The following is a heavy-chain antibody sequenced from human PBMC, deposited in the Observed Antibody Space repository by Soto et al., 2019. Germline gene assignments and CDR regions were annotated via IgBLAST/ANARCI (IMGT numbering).Heavy chain of an antibody. CDR2: ISGSGGGT. J-gene: IGHJ3*01. CDR3: AKSRGSGSYFNPSDAFDF. Sequence: GGSLRLSCAASGFTFSSYAMSWVRQAPGKGLEWVSSISGSGGGTYYADSVKGRFTISRDNPKNTLSLQMNSLRAEDTAVYYCAKSRGSGSYFNPSDAFDFWGQGTMVTVSS. CDR1: GFTFSSYA. V-gene: IGHV3-23*01. D-gene: IGHD3-10*01.